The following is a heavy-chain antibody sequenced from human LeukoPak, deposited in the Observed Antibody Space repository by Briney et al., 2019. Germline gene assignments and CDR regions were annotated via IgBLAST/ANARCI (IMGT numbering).Heavy chain of an antibody. Sequence: ASVKVSCKASGYTFTSYGISWVRQAPGQGPEWMGWISAYSTYNGNTNYAQRFQGRVTMTTDTSTSTAYMELRSLRSDATAVYYCTRDLGQWLLQGIFFDYWGQGTLVTVSS. V-gene: IGHV1-18*01. D-gene: IGHD5-12*01. CDR3: TRDLGQWLLQGIFFDY. CDR1: GYTFTSYG. J-gene: IGHJ4*02. CDR2: ISAYSTYNGNT.